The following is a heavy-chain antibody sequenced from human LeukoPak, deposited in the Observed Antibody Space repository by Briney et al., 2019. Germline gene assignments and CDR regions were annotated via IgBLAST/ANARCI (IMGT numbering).Heavy chain of an antibody. Sequence: SETLSLTCAVYGESFSGYYWSWIRQPPGKGLEWIGEINHSGSTNYNPSLKSRVTISVDTSKNQFSLKLSSVTAADTAVYYCARVSYDFWSGYYRPVEYFQHWGQGTLVTVSS. CDR1: GESFSGYY. CDR3: ARVSYDFWSGYYRPVEYFQH. V-gene: IGHV4-34*01. J-gene: IGHJ1*01. CDR2: INHSGST. D-gene: IGHD3-3*01.